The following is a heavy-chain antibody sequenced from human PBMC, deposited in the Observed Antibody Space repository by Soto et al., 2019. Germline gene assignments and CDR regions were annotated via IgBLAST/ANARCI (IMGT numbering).Heavy chain of an antibody. D-gene: IGHD2-2*01. V-gene: IGHV4-30-2*01. CDR2: IYHSGST. CDR1: GGSISSGGYS. Sequence: SETLSLTCAVSGGSISSGGYSWSWIRQPPGKGLEWIGYIYHSGSTYYNPSLKSRVTISVDRSKNQFSLKLSSVTAADTAVYYCARGGDIVVVPAAQFDYWGQGTLVTVSS. CDR3: ARGGDIVVVPAAQFDY. J-gene: IGHJ4*02.